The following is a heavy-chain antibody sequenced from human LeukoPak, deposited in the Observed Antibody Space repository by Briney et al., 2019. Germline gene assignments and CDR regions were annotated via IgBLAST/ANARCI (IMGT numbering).Heavy chain of an antibody. CDR3: ARGGIITSCAFEI. CDR2: ISTTSSCI. D-gene: IGHD1-26*01. CDR1: GFSFSTYA. V-gene: IGHV3-21*01. J-gene: IGHJ3*02. Sequence: TSGGSLRLSCAASGFSFSTYAISWVRQAPGKGLEWVSCISTTSSCIFYADSVRGRFTISRDNAKNSLYLQMDSLRAEDTAVYYCARGGIITSCAFEIWGQGTMVTVSS.